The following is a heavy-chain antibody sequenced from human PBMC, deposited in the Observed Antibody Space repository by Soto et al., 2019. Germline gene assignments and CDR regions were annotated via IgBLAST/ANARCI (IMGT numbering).Heavy chain of an antibody. CDR1: GYTFTSYY. J-gene: IGHJ4*02. CDR3: AGGSQGSSGWYSADY. V-gene: IGHV1-46*01. Sequence: ASVKVSCKASGYTFTSYYIHWVRQAPGQGLEWMGVINPIGGTTSYAQMFQVRVTMTSDASASTVYMELSSLRSDDTAVYFCAGGSQGSSGWYSADYRGQGTPVTVSS. CDR2: INPIGGTT. D-gene: IGHD6-19*01.